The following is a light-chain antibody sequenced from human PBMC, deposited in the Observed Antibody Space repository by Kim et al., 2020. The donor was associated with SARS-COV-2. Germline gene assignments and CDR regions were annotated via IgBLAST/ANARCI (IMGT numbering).Light chain of an antibody. CDR3: QQTHSFPLT. V-gene: IGKV1D-12*01. CDR1: QDISSW. J-gene: IGKJ4*01. Sequence: DIQMTQSPSSVSASVGDRVTITCRASQDISSWLGWYQQKPGKATKVLIYEASNLQSGVPSRFSGSGSGTDFTLTINSLQPEDFATYYCQQTHSFPLTFGGGTKLEI. CDR2: EAS.